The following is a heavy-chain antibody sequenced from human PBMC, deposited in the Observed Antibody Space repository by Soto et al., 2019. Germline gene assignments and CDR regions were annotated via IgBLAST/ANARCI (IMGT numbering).Heavy chain of an antibody. D-gene: IGHD2-2*01. Sequence: GVLRLSCAASGFTFSSYWMSWVRQAPGKGLEWVANIKQDGSEKYYVDSVKGRFTISRDNAKNSLYLQMNSLRAEDTAVYYCARDRCSSTSCYGPHYYYYYGMDVWGQGTTVTVSS. CDR3: ARDRCSSTSCYGPHYYYYYGMDV. J-gene: IGHJ6*02. CDR2: IKQDGSEK. CDR1: GFTFSSYW. V-gene: IGHV3-7*03.